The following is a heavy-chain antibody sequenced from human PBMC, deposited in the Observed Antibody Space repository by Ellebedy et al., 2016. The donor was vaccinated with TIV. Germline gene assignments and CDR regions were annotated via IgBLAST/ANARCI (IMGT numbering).Heavy chain of an antibody. V-gene: IGHV1-18*01. D-gene: IGHD5-12*01. CDR1: VYPFIDYV. J-gene: IGHJ4*02. Sequence: ASVNVSCXTSVYPFIDYVITWVRQAPGQGLEWMGWISPYNGDIKYSQKFQGRVTMTTDTSTNTAHMELRSLLFNDTAVYYCARLFDSGYDSAYFDHWGQGTLVTVSS. CDR2: ISPYNGDI. CDR3: ARLFDSGYDSAYFDH.